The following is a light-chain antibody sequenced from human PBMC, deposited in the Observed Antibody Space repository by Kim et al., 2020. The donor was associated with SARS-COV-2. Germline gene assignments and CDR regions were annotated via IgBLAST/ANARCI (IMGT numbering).Light chain of an antibody. CDR3: QAWDSGTVV. CDR2: EDM. Sequence: SYELTQPPSVSVSPGQAASITCSGDRLGDKYASWYQQKPVQSPVLVIYEDMKRPSGIPGRFSGSNSGNTATLTISGTQAMDEADYYCQAWDSGTVVFGGGTQLTVL. V-gene: IGLV3-1*01. J-gene: IGLJ3*02. CDR1: RLGDKY.